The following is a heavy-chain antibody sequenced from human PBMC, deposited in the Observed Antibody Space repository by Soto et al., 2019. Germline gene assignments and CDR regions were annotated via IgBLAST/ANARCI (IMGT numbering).Heavy chain of an antibody. CDR2: IKQDGSEK. Sequence: GGSLRLSCAASGFTFISYWMSWVRQAPGKGLEWVANIKQDGSEKYYVDSVKGRFTISRDNAKNSLYLQMNSLRAEDTAVYYCARDRSVQYFDWLPRKPDAFXIWGQGTMVXVSS. V-gene: IGHV3-7*01. CDR1: GFTFISYW. J-gene: IGHJ3*02. D-gene: IGHD3-9*01. CDR3: ARDRSVQYFDWLPRKPDAFXI.